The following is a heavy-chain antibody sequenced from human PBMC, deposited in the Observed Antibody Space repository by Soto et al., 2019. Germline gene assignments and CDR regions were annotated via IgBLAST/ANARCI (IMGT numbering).Heavy chain of an antibody. CDR1: GFTFSSYW. CDR3: ARGRERAAESSQDFDY. D-gene: IGHD1-26*01. J-gene: IGHJ4*02. CDR2: IKQDGSEK. Sequence: GGSLRLSCAASGFTFSSYWMSWVRQAPGKGLEWVANIKQDGSEKYYVDSVKGRFTISRDNAKNSLYLQMNSLGAEDTAVYYCARGRERAAESSQDFDYWGQGTLVTVSS. V-gene: IGHV3-7*01.